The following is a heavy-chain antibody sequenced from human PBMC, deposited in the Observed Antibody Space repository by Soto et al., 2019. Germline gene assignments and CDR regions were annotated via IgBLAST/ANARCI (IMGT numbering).Heavy chain of an antibody. J-gene: IGHJ4*02. V-gene: IGHV4-34*01. CDR1: GGSFSGYY. CDR2: INHSGST. D-gene: IGHD6-6*01. Sequence: QVQLQQWGAGLLKPSETLSLTCAVYGGSFSGYYWSWIRQPPGKGLEWIGEINHSGSTNYNPYLKGGVTISVYTSKDQLFLQLRSVPAADTAVYYCAIISSIAARPLLSRPEYYFDYWGQGTLVTVSS. CDR3: AIISSIAARPLLSRPEYYFDY.